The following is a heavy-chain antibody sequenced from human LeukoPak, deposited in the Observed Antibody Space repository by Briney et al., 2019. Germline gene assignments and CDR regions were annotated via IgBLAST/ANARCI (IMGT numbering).Heavy chain of an antibody. CDR2: IRFDGSDK. CDR3: ARGPRYSFY. Sequence: GGSLRLSCTASGFNFGIYGMHWVRQAPGKGLEWVTFIRFDGSDKYYADSVKGRFTISRDQANNTLYLQMNTLRDEDTAVYYCARGPRYSFYWGQGTLVSVSS. J-gene: IGHJ4*02. D-gene: IGHD6-13*01. CDR1: GFNFGIYG. V-gene: IGHV3-30*02.